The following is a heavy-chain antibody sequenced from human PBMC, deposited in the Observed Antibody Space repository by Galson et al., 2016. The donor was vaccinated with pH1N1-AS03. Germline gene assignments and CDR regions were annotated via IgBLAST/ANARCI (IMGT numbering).Heavy chain of an antibody. CDR1: GFTFSDYY. Sequence: SLRLSCAASGFTFSDYYMSWIRQAPGKGLEWVSYIGNSGSAIYYADSVKGRFTVSRDNAKNSLSLQMNSLGAEATAVYYCARDRHDSSAYMRGLGYWGQGTLVTVST. CDR2: IGNSGSAI. V-gene: IGHV3-11*01. D-gene: IGHD3-22*01. CDR3: ARDRHDSSAYMRGLGY. J-gene: IGHJ4*02.